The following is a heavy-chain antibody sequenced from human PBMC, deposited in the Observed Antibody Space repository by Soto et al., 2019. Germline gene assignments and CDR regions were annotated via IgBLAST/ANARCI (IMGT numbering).Heavy chain of an antibody. V-gene: IGHV1-46*01. D-gene: IGHD7-27*01. CDR2: ISPDGGRT. Sequence: QVQLVQSGAEVKKPGASVKVSCKASGYTFTTYYMHWVRQAPGQGLEWMGIISPDGGRTSYAQKFKGRATRPGTTSTSTVYRGRRSLNSEDRAVNSCATGDPGNYGGKGTLFTV. J-gene: IGHJ4*02. CDR1: GYTFTTYY. CDR3: ATGDPGNY.